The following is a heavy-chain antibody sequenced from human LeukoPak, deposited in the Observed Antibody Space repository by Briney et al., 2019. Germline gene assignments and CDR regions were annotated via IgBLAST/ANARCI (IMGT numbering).Heavy chain of an antibody. J-gene: IGHJ4*02. CDR2: IYYSGST. CDR1: GGSFSSYY. D-gene: IGHD3-22*01. CDR3: ATPDSSGYYYLY. V-gene: IGHV4-59*08. Sequence: SETLSLTCAVYGGSFSSYYWSWIRQPPGRGLEWIGYIYYSGSTNYKPSLKSRVTISVDTSKNQFSLKLTSVTAADTAVYYCATPDSSGYYYLYWGQGTLVTVSS.